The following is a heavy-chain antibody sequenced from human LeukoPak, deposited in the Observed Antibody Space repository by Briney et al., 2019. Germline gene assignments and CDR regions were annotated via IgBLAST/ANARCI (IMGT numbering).Heavy chain of an antibody. CDR1: GFTFSSYW. D-gene: IGHD6-25*01. V-gene: IGHV3-74*01. CDR2: INSDGSST. CDR3: ARVVDGSGYYYMDV. J-gene: IGHJ6*03. Sequence: SGGSLRLSCAASGFTFSSYWMHWVRQAPGKGLVWVSRINSDGSSTSYADSVKGRFTISRDNAKNTLYLQMNSLRAEDTAVYYCARVVDGSGYYYMDVWGKGTTVTISS.